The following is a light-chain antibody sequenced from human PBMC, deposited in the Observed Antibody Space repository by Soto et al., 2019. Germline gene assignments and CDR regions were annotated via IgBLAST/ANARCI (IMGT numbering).Light chain of an antibody. V-gene: IGKV3-11*01. CDR2: DAS. Sequence: ELVLTQSPDTLSLSPGERATLSCRASQTVSTFLAWYQQKPGQAPRLIVYDASKRAPGIPARFMGSGSGTDFTLTVSSLEPEDFALYYCQQRSGWPTFGQGTKVYIK. J-gene: IGKJ1*01. CDR1: QTVSTF. CDR3: QQRSGWPT.